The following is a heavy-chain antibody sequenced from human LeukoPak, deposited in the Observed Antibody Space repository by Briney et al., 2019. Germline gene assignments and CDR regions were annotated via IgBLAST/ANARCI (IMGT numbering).Heavy chain of an antibody. V-gene: IGHV3-66*02. J-gene: IGHJ4*02. CDR1: GFTVSSSY. CDR3: AKLPSIAVDLVDY. CDR2: IYSGGST. D-gene: IGHD6-19*01. Sequence: GGSLRLSCAASGFTVSSSYMSWVRQAPGKGLEWVSVIYSGGSTYYADSVKGRFTISRDNSKNTLYLQMNSLRAEDTAVYYCAKLPSIAVDLVDYWGQGTLVTVSS.